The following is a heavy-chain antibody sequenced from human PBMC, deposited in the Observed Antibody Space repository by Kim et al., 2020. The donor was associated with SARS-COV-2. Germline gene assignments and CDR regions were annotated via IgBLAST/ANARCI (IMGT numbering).Heavy chain of an antibody. V-gene: IGHV3-23*01. CDR2: VGGSGGNT. CDR3: AKGRSENIAAAFNY. D-gene: IGHD6-13*01. J-gene: IGHJ4*02. Sequence: GGSLRLSCAASGFTFSTYAMSWVRQAPGKGLEWVSTVGGSGGNTYHADSAKGRFTIFRDNSKNTVDLQMNSLRAEDTAVYYCAKGRSENIAAAFNYWGQGPLVSVSS. CDR1: GFTFSTYA.